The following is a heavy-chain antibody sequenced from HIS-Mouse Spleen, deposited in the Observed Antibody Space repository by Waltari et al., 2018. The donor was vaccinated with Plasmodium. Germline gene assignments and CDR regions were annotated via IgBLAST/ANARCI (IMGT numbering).Heavy chain of an antibody. V-gene: IGHV3-30-3*01. CDR1: GFPFSRSA. J-gene: IGHJ3*02. Sequence: QVQLVESGGGVVQPGRSLRLSCAASGFPFSRSAMHWVRKAPGKGLEWGAVISYDGSNKYYADSVKGRFTISRDNSKNTLYLQMNSLRAEDTAVYYCAREGGYCSGGSCYSGQGFDIWGQGTMVTVSS. D-gene: IGHD2-15*01. CDR3: AREGGYCSGGSCYSGQGFDI. CDR2: ISYDGSNK.